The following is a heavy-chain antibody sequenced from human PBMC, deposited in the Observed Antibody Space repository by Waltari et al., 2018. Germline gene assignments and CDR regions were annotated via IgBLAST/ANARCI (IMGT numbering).Heavy chain of an antibody. V-gene: IGHV4-39*01. Sequence: QLQLQESGPGLVKPSATLSLTCSVSVVSITTNRHYRGWIRQPPGQGLEWIGTISYNGATASSPSLRSRVTIFRDTSKNQLSLKLGSVTAADTAFYYCATYIGASLGTAAFDVWGQGTMVTVSS. CDR3: ATYIGASLGTAAFDV. CDR1: VVSITTNRHY. CDR2: ISYNGAT. J-gene: IGHJ3*01. D-gene: IGHD5-12*01.